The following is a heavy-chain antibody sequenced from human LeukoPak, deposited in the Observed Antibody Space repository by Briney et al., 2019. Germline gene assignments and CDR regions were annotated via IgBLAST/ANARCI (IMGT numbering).Heavy chain of an antibody. CDR1: GFTVSSNY. V-gene: IGHV3-66*01. Sequence: GGSLRLSCAASGFTVSSNYMSWVRQAPGKGLEWVSVIYSGGSTYYADSVKGRFTISRDNSKNTLYLQMNSLRGEDTAVYYCASRLQYSGYDYGAFDIWGQGTMVSVYS. J-gene: IGHJ3*02. CDR2: IYSGGST. D-gene: IGHD5-12*01. CDR3: ASRLQYSGYDYGAFDI.